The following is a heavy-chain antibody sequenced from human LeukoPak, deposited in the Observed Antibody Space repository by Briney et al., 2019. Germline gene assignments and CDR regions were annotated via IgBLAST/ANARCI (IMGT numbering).Heavy chain of an antibody. CDR2: ISSNGGST. CDR1: GFTFSSYA. D-gene: IGHD3-16*02. V-gene: IGHV3-64*01. J-gene: IGHJ6*03. CDR3: AKDGGYHPGYYYYMDV. Sequence: GGSLRLSCAASGFTFSSYAMNWVRQAPGKGLEYVSAISSNGGSTYYANSVKGRFTISRDNAKNSLYLQMNSLRAEVTAVYYCAKDGGYHPGYYYYMDVWGEGTPVTVSS.